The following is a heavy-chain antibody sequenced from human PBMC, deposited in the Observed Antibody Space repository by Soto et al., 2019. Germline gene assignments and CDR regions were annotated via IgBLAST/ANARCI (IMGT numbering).Heavy chain of an antibody. Sequence: QVQLVQSGAEVKKPGASVKVSCKASGYTFTSYGISWVRQAPGQGLEWMGWISAYNGNTNYAQKLQGRVTMTTDTATSKAYMELRSLRSDDTAVYYCARDSYCISTSCYEQDYYYYGMDVWGQGTTVTVSS. CDR3: ARDSYCISTSCYEQDYYYYGMDV. CDR2: ISAYNGNT. J-gene: IGHJ6*02. CDR1: GYTFTSYG. D-gene: IGHD2-2*01. V-gene: IGHV1-18*01.